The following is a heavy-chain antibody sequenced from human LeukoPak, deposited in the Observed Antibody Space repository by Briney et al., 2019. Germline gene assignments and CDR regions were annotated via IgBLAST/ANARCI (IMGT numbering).Heavy chain of an antibody. Sequence: SETLSLTCTVSGGSISSGGYYWSWIRQHPGEGLEWIGYIYSSGSTYYNPSLKSRVTISVDTSKNQFSLKLSSVTAADTAVYYCARHGGGYYYEVDYWGQGTLVTVSS. D-gene: IGHD3-22*01. J-gene: IGHJ4*02. V-gene: IGHV4-31*03. CDR2: IYSSGST. CDR3: ARHGGGYYYEVDY. CDR1: GGSISSGGYY.